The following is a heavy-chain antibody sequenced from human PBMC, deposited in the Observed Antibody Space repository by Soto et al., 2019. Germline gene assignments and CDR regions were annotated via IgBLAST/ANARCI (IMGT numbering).Heavy chain of an antibody. V-gene: IGHV3-7*01. CDR3: ARDPDFTPGAGMDV. D-gene: IGHD3-3*01. CDR2: TKPDGSQK. J-gene: IGHJ6*02. CDR1: FSSYW. Sequence: FSSYWMSWVRQAPGKGLEWVANTKPDGSQKYYVDAVKGRFTISRDNAENSLYLQMNSLRAEDTAVYYCARDPDFTPGAGMDVWGQGITVTVSS.